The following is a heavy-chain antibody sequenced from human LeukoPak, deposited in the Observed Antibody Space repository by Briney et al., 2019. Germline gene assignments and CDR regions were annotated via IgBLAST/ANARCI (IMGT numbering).Heavy chain of an antibody. J-gene: IGHJ6*02. CDR3: ARDKIFAHDYYYYGMDV. CDR1: GFTFGTYA. CDR2: VSYDGSNK. V-gene: IGHV3-30-3*01. Sequence: GRSLRLSCAASGFTFGTYAMHWVRQAPGKGLEWVAVVSYDGSNKYYADSVKGRFTISRDNSENTLYLQMNSLRAEDTAVYYCARDKIFAHDYYYYGMDVWGQGTTVTVSS.